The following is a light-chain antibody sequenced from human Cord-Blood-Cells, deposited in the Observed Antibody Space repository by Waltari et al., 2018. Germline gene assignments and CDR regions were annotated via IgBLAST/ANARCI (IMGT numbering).Light chain of an antibody. V-gene: IGLV2-8*01. CDR2: EVS. Sequence: QSALTQPPSASGSPGQSVTLSCTGTSSDVGGYNHVLGYQQPTRKAPKLMIYEVSKRPAGVPDRFSGSRSGNPASLTVSGLHAEDEADYYCSSYAGSNNLVFGGGTKLTV. CDR3: SSYAGSNNLV. J-gene: IGLJ2*01. CDR1: SSDVGGYNH.